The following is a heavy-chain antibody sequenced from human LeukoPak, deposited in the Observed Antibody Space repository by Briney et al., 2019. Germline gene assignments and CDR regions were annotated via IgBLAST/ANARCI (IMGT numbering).Heavy chain of an antibody. CDR2: IIPIFGTA. D-gene: IGHD5-24*01. CDR1: GGTFSSYA. CDR3: ARARDGYNHFDY. J-gene: IGHJ4*02. V-gene: IGHV1-69*13. Sequence: SVKVSCKAPGGTFSSYAISWVRQAPGQGLEWMGGIIPIFGTANYAQKFQGRVTITADESTSTAYMELSSLRSVDTAVYHCARARDGYNHFDYWGQGTLVTVSS.